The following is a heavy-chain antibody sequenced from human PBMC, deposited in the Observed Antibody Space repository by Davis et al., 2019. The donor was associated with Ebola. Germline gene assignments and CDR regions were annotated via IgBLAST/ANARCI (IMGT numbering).Heavy chain of an antibody. Sequence: GESLKISCAASGFTFSRYWMSWVRQAPGKGLEWVANIKQDGSDKYHVDSVKGRFTISRDNAKNSLYLQMNSLRAEDTAVYYCARETNSGLPLDCWGQGTLVTVSS. V-gene: IGHV3-7*03. J-gene: IGHJ4*02. CDR3: ARETNSGLPLDC. CDR1: GFTFSRYW. D-gene: IGHD1-26*01. CDR2: IKQDGSDK.